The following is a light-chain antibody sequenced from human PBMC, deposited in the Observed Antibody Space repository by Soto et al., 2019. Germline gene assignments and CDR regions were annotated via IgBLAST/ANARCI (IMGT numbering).Light chain of an antibody. CDR3: QQYNSYSRT. V-gene: IGKV1-5*03. J-gene: IGKJ1*01. CDR2: KAS. CDR1: QSISDW. Sequence: DIQMTQSPSTLSASVGDRVTITCRASQSISDWLAWYQQKPGKAPKLLIYKASSLESGVPSRFSGSGSGTDFTLTISSLQPYDFATYYCQQYNSYSRTFGQGTKVEV.